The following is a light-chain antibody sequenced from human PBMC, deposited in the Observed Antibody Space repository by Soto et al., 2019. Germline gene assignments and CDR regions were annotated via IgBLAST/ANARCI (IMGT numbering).Light chain of an antibody. Sequence: IQLTQSPSSLSASVGDRVTITCRTSETISTYVNWYQKKPGKAPKLLIYAASSLQSGVPSRFSGSGSGTDFTLTISSLQPEDFATYYRQQGRSNPITLGQGTRLEIK. CDR3: QQGRSNPIT. CDR2: AAS. V-gene: IGKV1-39*01. J-gene: IGKJ5*01. CDR1: ETISTY.